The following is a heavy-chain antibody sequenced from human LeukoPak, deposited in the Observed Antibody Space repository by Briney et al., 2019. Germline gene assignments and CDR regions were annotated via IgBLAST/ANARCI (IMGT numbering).Heavy chain of an antibody. D-gene: IGHD1-26*01. Sequence: GGSLRLSCEASGFTFNTYAIYWVRQAPGKGLEWVSGICGSGGCTYYADSVKGRFTISRDNSENTLYLQLNSLRAEDTAVYYCAKAASGSYLYYFDYWGQGTLVTVSS. CDR3: AKAASGSYLYYFDY. J-gene: IGHJ4*02. V-gene: IGHV3-23*01. CDR1: GFTFNTYA. CDR2: ICGSGGCT.